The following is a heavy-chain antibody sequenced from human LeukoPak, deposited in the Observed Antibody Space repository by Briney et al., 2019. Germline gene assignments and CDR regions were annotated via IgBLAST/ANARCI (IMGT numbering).Heavy chain of an antibody. CDR2: ISAYNGNT. Sequence: GASVKVSCKASGYTFTSYGISWVRQAPGQGLEWMGWISAYNGNTNYAQKLQGRVTMTTDTSTSTAYMELRSLRSDDTAVYQCARATSVADLRYYYYMDVWGKGTTVTVSS. V-gene: IGHV1-18*01. CDR1: GYTFTSYG. D-gene: IGHD6-19*01. J-gene: IGHJ6*03. CDR3: ARATSVADLRYYYYMDV.